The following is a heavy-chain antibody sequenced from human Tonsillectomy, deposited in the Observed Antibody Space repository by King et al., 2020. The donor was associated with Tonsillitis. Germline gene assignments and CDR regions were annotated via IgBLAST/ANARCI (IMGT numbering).Heavy chain of an antibody. CDR2: INPNSGGT. V-gene: IGHV1-2*02. Sequence: VQLVESGAEVKKPGASVKVSCKASGYTFTGYYMHWVRQAPGQGLEWMGWINPNSGGTNYAQKFQGRVTMTRDTSNSTAYMGLSRLRAADTAVYYCAGVPEVFGELYWFDPWGQGTLVTVSS. CDR1: GYTFTGYY. J-gene: IGHJ5*02. D-gene: IGHD3-10*02. CDR3: AGVPEVFGELYWFDP.